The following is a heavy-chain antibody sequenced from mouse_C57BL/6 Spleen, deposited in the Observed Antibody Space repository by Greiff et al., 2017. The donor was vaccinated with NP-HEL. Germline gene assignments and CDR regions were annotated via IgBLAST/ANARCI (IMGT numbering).Heavy chain of an antibody. J-gene: IGHJ1*03. D-gene: IGHD1-1*01. CDR1: GYSFTGYF. CDR3: AREAVVYWYFDV. Sequence: VQLQQSGPELVKPGDSVKISCKASGYSFTGYFMNWVMQSHGKSLEWIGRINPYNGDTFYNQKFKGKATLTVDKSSSTAHMELRSLTSEDSAVYYCAREAVVYWYFDVWGTGTTVTVSS. CDR2: INPYNGDT. V-gene: IGHV1-20*01.